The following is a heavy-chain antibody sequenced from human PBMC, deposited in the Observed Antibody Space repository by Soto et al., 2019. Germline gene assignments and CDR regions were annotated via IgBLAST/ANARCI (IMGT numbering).Heavy chain of an antibody. CDR3: ARTNFMTTVGGADY. D-gene: IGHD4-17*01. V-gene: IGHV4-30-4*01. CDR1: GGSISSGDYY. J-gene: IGHJ4*02. Sequence: QVQLQESGPGLVKPSQTLSLTCTVSGGSISSGDYYWSWIRQPPGKGLEWIGYIFYSGSTYYNPSLKSRVTITVDTSKNQFSLKLSSVTAADTAVYYCARTNFMTTVGGADYWGQGTLVTVSS. CDR2: IFYSGST.